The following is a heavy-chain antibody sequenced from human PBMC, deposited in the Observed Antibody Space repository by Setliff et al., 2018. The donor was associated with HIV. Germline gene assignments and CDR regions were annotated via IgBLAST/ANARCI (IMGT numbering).Heavy chain of an antibody. V-gene: IGHV4-39*01. CDR2: IYYSGST. D-gene: IGHD3-22*01. Sequence: SETLSLTCTVSGDSIHSVTSYWAWIRQPPGKGLEWIGSIYYSGSTYYNSSLKSRGTISVDTSKNQFSLKLSSVTAADTAVYYCARLSDDRYYYDSSGYRGFDIWGQGTMVTVSS. CDR3: ARLSDDRYYYDSSGYRGFDI. CDR1: GDSIHSVTSY. J-gene: IGHJ3*02.